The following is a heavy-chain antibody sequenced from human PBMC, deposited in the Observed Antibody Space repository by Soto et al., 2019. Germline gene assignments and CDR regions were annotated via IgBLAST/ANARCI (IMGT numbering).Heavy chain of an antibody. CDR2: INHSGST. CDR1: SESFSGYY. CDR3: ASHLAVAGTDFDY. J-gene: IGHJ4*02. D-gene: IGHD6-13*01. V-gene: IGHV4-34*01. Sequence: PSETLSLTCAVCSESFSGYYWSWIRQPPGKGLEWIGQINHSGSTNYNPSLKSRVTISVDTSKNQFSLKLSSVTAADTAVYYCASHLAVAGTDFDYRGQGTRLTISS.